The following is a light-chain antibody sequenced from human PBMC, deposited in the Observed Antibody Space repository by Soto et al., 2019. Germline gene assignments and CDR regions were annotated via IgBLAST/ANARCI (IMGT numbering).Light chain of an antibody. CDR1: QNINNY. J-gene: IGKJ1*01. CDR2: QVS. CDR3: QQYSRLWT. Sequence: DIQMTQSPSTLSASVGDRVTITCRATQNINNYLAWYQQKPGKAPNLLIYQVSSLESGVPSRFSGSGSGTEFTLTISSVKHDDFATYYCQQYSRLWTFGQGTKVDIK. V-gene: IGKV1-5*03.